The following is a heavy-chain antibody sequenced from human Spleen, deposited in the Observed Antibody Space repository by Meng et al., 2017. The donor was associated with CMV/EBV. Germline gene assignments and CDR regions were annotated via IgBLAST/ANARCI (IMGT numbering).Heavy chain of an antibody. Sequence: GESLKISCAASGFTFSTYSMNWVRQAPGKGLEWVSSISSRSSYIYYADSVKGRFTISRDNSKSMLYLQMDSLRAEDTAVYYCARNLRDSSGWWYFDYWGQGTLVTVSS. CDR3: ARNLRDSSGWWYFDY. CDR2: ISSRSSYI. J-gene: IGHJ4*02. CDR1: GFTFSTYS. D-gene: IGHD6-19*01. V-gene: IGHV3-21*04.